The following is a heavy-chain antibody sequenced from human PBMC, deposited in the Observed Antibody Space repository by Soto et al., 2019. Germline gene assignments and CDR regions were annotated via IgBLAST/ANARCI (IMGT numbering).Heavy chain of an antibody. J-gene: IGHJ4*02. D-gene: IGHD6-19*01. CDR3: AREPIAVAGRGDAYFDY. Sequence: GASVKVSCKASGGTFSSYAISWVRQAPGQGLEWMGGIIPIFGTANYAQKFQGRVTITADESTSTAYMELSSLRSEDTAVYYCAREPIAVAGRGDAYFDYWGQGTLVTVSS. V-gene: IGHV1-69*13. CDR1: GGTFSSYA. CDR2: IIPIFGTA.